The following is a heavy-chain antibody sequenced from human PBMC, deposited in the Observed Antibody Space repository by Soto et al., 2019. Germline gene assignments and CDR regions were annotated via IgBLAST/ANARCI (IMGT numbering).Heavy chain of an antibody. CDR2: FDPEDGET. V-gene: IGHV1-24*01. D-gene: IGHD2-2*01. CDR1: EYTVTEIA. J-gene: IGHJ5*02. CDR3: ATVGVGVPAAMNWFDP. Sequence: GAVQVSWELCEYTVTEIAVKWLRQAPLKGLEWMGGFDPEDGETIYAQKFQGRVTMTEDTSTDTAYMELSSLRSEDTAVYYCATVGVGVPAAMNWFDPWGQGNLVTVSS.